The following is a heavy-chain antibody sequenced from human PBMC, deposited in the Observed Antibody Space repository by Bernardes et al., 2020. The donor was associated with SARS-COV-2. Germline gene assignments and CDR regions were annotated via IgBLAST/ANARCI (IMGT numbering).Heavy chain of an antibody. Sequence: GGSLRLSCAASGFTVSSNYMSWVRQAPGKGLEWVSSISSSSSYIYYADSVKGRFTISRDNAKNSLYLQVNSLRAEDTAVYYCARTMVQGVTEPIGYWGQGTLVTVSS. D-gene: IGHD3-10*01. CDR2: ISSSSSYI. CDR3: ARTMVQGVTEPIGY. CDR1: GFTVSSNY. J-gene: IGHJ4*02. V-gene: IGHV3-21*01.